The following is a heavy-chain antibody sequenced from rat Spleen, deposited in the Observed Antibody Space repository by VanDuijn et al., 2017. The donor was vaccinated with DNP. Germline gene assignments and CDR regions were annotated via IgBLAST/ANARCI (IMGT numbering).Heavy chain of an antibody. V-gene: IGHV5S10*01. D-gene: IGHD1-11*01. CDR2: ISYEGSST. CDR1: GLTFSDYN. Sequence: EVQLVESGGGLVQPGNSLKLSCAASGLTFSDYNMAWVRQAPKKGLEWVATISYEGSSTYYRDSVKGRFTISRDNAKNTLYLQMNSLRSEDTASYYCARGGRSYFDYWGQGVMVTVSS. CDR3: ARGGRSYFDY. J-gene: IGHJ2*01.